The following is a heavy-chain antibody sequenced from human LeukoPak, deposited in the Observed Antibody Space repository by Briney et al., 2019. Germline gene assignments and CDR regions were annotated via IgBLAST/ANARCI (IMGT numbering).Heavy chain of an antibody. V-gene: IGHV3-48*01. CDR1: GFIFRNYV. D-gene: IGHD2-15*01. Sequence: PGGSLRLSCAASGFIFRNYVMSWVRQAPGKGLEWVSYISSSSSTIYYADSVKGRFTISRDNAKNSLYLQMNSLRAEDTAVYYCARGYCSTGSCYNFDYWGQGTLVTVSS. J-gene: IGHJ4*02. CDR3: ARGYCSTGSCYNFDY. CDR2: ISSSSSTI.